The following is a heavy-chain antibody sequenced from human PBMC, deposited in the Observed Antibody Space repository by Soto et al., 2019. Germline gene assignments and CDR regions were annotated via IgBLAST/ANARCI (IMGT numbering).Heavy chain of an antibody. CDR3: ARGVRGSIYYYYYYMDV. CDR1: GGSISSGGYY. J-gene: IGHJ6*03. Sequence: PSETLSLTCTVSGGSISSGGYYWSWIRQHPGKGLEWIGYIYYSGSTNYNPSLKSRVTISVDTSKNQFSLKLSSVTAADTAVYYCARGVRGSIYYYYYYMDVWGKGTTVTVSS. D-gene: IGHD3-10*01. V-gene: IGHV4-31*03. CDR2: IYYSGST.